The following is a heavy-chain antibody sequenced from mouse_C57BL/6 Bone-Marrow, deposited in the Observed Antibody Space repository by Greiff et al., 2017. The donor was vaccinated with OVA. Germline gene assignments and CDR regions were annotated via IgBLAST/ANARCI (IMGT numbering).Heavy chain of an antibody. CDR3: TTSPCMDY. Sequence: EVQLVESGAELVRPGASVKLSCTASGFNIKDDYMHWVKQRPEQGLEWIGWIDPENGDTEYASKFQGKATITADTSSNTAYLQLSSLTSEDTAVYYCTTSPCMDYWGQGTSVTVSS. V-gene: IGHV14-4*01. J-gene: IGHJ4*01. CDR2: IDPENGDT. CDR1: GFNIKDDY. D-gene: IGHD6-2*01.